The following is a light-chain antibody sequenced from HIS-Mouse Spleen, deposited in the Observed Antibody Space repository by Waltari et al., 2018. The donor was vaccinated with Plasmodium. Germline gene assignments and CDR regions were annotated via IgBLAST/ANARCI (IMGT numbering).Light chain of an antibody. Sequence: EIVLTQSPATLSLSPGERATLSCRASQSVSSYLAWYQQKPGQAPRLLIYDASNRATGIPARFSGSGSATDFTLTISSLEPEDFAVYYCQQRSNWPRVLTFGGGTKVEIK. CDR2: DAS. J-gene: IGKJ4*01. CDR3: QQRSNWPRVLT. V-gene: IGKV3-11*01. CDR1: QSVSSY.